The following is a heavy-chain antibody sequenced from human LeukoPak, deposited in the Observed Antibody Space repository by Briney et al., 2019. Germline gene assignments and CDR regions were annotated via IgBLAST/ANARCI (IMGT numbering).Heavy chain of an antibody. D-gene: IGHD3-10*02. CDR3: ASYFVGNGGRGY. CDR1: GDSINSGNSH. Sequence: PWETLSLTCTVSGDSINSGNSHCAWLRHPQGRGLEWLGYVYASWNNYYNPYLESRITMSVDTSKNQYSLELSSVIAADTAVYYCASYFVGNGGRGYWGQGALVPVSS. V-gene: IGHV4-30-4*01. J-gene: IGHJ4*02. CDR2: VYASWNN.